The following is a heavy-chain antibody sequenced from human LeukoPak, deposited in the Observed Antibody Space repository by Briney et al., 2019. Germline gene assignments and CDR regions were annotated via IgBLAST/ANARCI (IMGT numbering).Heavy chain of an antibody. D-gene: IGHD2-2*01. CDR3: AKDQDIVVVPAAPKSGYFDY. J-gene: IGHJ4*02. CDR1: GFTFSSYG. Sequence: GGSLRLSCAASGFTFSSYGMHWVRQAPGKGLEWVAFIRYEGSNKYYADSVKGRFTISRDNSKNTLYLQMNSLRAEDTAVYYCAKDQDIVVVPAAPKSGYFDYWGQGTLVTVSS. CDR2: IRYEGSNK. V-gene: IGHV3-30*02.